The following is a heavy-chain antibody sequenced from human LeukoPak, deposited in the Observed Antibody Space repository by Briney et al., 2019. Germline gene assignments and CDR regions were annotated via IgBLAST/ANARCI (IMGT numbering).Heavy chain of an antibody. J-gene: IGHJ5*02. V-gene: IGHV4-39*07. Sequence: SETLSVTCTVSGGSISSSNYYWDWIRQPPGKGLEWIGSFYYSGNTYYNPSLKSRGTISADTSKSQFSLKLSSVTAADTAVYYCARGYRWFDPWGQGTLVTVSS. CDR3: ARGYRWFDP. CDR2: FYYSGNT. CDR1: GGSISSSNYY. D-gene: IGHD1-1*01.